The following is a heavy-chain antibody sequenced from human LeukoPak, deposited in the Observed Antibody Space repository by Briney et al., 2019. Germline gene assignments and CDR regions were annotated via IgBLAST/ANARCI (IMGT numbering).Heavy chain of an antibody. J-gene: IGHJ4*02. CDR2: ISGSGDNT. CDR1: GFTFSSHG. CDR3: ALNSGSYVLDY. Sequence: GGSLRLSCAASGFTFSSHGMSWVRQAPGKGLEWVSTISGSGDNTYYADSVKGRFTISRDNSKNTLYLQMNSLRAEDTAVYYCALNSGSYVLDYWGQGTLVTVSS. V-gene: IGHV3-23*01. D-gene: IGHD1-26*01.